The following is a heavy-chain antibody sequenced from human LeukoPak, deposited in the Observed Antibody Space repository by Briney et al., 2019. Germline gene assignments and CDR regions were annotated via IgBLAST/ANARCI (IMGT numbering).Heavy chain of an antibody. CDR3: ARERCSSTSCYKTFDY. J-gene: IGHJ4*02. CDR2: ISYDGSNK. D-gene: IGHD2-2*02. Sequence: GRSLRLSCAASGFTFSSYAMHWVRQAPGKGLEWVAVISYDGSNKYYADSVKGRFTISRDNSKNTLYLQMNSLRAEDTAVYYCARERCSSTSCYKTFDYWGQGTLVTVSS. CDR1: GFTFSSYA. V-gene: IGHV3-30-3*01.